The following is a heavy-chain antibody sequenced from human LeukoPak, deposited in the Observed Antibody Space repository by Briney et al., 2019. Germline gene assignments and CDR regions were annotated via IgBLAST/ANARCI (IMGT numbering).Heavy chain of an antibody. V-gene: IGHV3-13*01. Sequence: ASVKVSCKASGYTFSSYDMHWVRQATGKGLEWVSAIGTAGDTYYPGSVKGRFTISRESAKNSLYLQMNSLRAGDTAVYYCVRDGREGFDIWGHGTLVIVSS. J-gene: IGHJ3*02. D-gene: IGHD5-24*01. CDR3: VRDGREGFDI. CDR1: GYTFSSYD. CDR2: IGTAGDT.